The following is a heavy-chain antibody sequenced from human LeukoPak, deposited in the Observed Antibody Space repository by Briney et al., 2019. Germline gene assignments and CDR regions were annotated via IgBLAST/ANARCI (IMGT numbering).Heavy chain of an antibody. CDR3: ARDQLYFDSSGHYRTDAFDI. CDR2: IYYSGTT. J-gene: IGHJ3*02. CDR1: GGSISSLY. Sequence: SETLSLTCSVSGGSISSLYWSWIRQPPGKGLEWIGYIYYSGTTSYNPSLKSRVIISVDTYKNQFSLRLNSLTAADTAVYYCARDQLYFDSSGHYRTDAFDIWGQGTMVTVSS. D-gene: IGHD3-22*01. V-gene: IGHV4-59*01.